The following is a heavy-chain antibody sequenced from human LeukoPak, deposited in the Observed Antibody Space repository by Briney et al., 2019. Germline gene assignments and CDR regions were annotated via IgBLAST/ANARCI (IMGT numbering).Heavy chain of an antibody. V-gene: IGHV1-2*02. D-gene: IGHD1-26*01. CDR1: EHTFTGYY. Sequence: GASVKVSCKASEHTFTGYYMHWVRQAPGQGLEWMGWINPNSGGTNYAQKFQGRVTMTRDTSISTAYMELTRLTSDDTAVYYCAREGYAGSCFDYWGQGTLVTVSS. CDR3: AREGYAGSCFDY. J-gene: IGHJ4*02. CDR2: INPNSGGT.